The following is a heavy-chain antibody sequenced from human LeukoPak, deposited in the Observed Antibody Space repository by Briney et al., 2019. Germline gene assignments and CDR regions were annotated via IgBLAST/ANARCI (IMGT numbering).Heavy chain of an antibody. J-gene: IGHJ4*02. Sequence: GSLRLSCAASGFTFSSYAMSWIRQPPGKGLEWIGEINHSGSTNYNPSLKSRVTISVDTSKNQFSLKLSSVTAADTAVYYCASGIAAAGTGDYWDQGTLVTVSS. V-gene: IGHV4-34*01. CDR2: INHSGST. CDR3: ASGIAAAGTGDY. CDR1: GFTFSSYA. D-gene: IGHD6-13*01.